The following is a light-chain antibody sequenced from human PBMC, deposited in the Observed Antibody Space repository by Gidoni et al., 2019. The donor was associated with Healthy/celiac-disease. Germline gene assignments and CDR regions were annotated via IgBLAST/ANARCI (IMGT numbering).Light chain of an antibody. CDR1: QSISSY. CDR3: QQSNSTPRT. J-gene: IGKJ4*01. CDR2: AAS. V-gene: IGKV1-39*01. Sequence: DIQMTQSPSSLSASVGDRVTITCRASQSISSYLNWYQQKPGKAPKLLIYAASILQSGVPSRFSGGGWGTDFTLTISSLQPEDFATYYCQQSNSTPRTFGGXTRVEIK.